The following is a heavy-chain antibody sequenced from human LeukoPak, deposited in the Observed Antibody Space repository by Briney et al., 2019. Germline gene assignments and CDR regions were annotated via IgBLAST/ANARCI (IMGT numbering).Heavy chain of an antibody. CDR1: GYTFTSYD. D-gene: IGHD6-13*01. J-gene: IGHJ6*02. V-gene: IGHV1-8*01. CDR3: ARVLSSYSSSWYRLNYYGMDV. CDR2: MNPNSGNT. Sequence: ASVKVSCTASGYTFTSYDINWVRQATGQGLEWMGWMNPNSGNTGYAQKFQGRVTMTRNTSISTAYVELSSLRSEGTAVYYCARVLSSYSSSWYRLNYYGMDVWGQGTTVTVSS.